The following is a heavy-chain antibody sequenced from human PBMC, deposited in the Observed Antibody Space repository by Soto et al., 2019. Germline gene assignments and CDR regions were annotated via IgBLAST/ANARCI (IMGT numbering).Heavy chain of an antibody. CDR2: IYYSGST. CDR1: GGSISSGGYY. J-gene: IGHJ4*02. Sequence: SETLSLTCTVSGGSISSGGYYGSWIRQHPGKGLEWIGYIYYSGSTYYNPSLTSRVTISVDTSKNQFSLKLSSVTAADTAVYYCAREGSGSYYRSVYSDDCGQGILVTVPS. CDR3: AREGSGSYYRSVYSDD. V-gene: IGHV4-31*03. D-gene: IGHD1-26*01.